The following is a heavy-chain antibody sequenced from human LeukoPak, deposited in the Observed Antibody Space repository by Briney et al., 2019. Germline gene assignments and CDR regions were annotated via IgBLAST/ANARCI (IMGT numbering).Heavy chain of an antibody. Sequence: GGSLRLSCAASGFTFSSHSMNWVRQAPGKGLEWVSSISSSSSYIYYADSVKGRFTISRDNAKNSLYLQMNSLRAEDTAVYYCARDGDTMVRGGDYYYYGMDVWGQGTTVTVSS. CDR1: GFTFSSHS. CDR2: ISSSSSYI. V-gene: IGHV3-21*01. CDR3: ARDGDTMVRGGDYYYYGMDV. J-gene: IGHJ6*02. D-gene: IGHD3-10*01.